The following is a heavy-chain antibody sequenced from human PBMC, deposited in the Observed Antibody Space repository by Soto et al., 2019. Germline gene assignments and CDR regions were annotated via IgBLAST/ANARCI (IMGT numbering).Heavy chain of an antibody. CDR2: VYYSGTT. J-gene: IGHJ4*02. D-gene: IGHD6-19*01. CDR3: ARTTAVPDTLRSRYYFDY. Sequence: LSLTCSVSGGSASDKTYYWSWIRQPPGKGLEWIGYVYYSGTTNYNPSLKSRVSISVDTSQNQFSLRLNSVTAADTALSYCARTTAVPDTLRSRYYFDYWGQGTLVTVSS. CDR1: GGSASDKTYY. V-gene: IGHV4-61*01.